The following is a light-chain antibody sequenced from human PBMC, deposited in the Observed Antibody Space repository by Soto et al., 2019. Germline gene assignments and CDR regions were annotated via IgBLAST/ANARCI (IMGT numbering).Light chain of an antibody. Sequence: QSVLTQPPSASGSPGQSVTISCTGTSSDVGGYNYVSWYQQHPGKAPKLMISEVSNRPSGISNRFSGSKSGNTASLTISGLQAEDEADYYCSSYTADSTRVFGTGTKLTVL. V-gene: IGLV2-14*01. J-gene: IGLJ1*01. CDR3: SSYTADSTRV. CDR1: SSDVGGYNY. CDR2: EVS.